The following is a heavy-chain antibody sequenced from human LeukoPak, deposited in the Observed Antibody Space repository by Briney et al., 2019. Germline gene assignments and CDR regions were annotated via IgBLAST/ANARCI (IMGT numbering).Heavy chain of an antibody. CDR3: ARGSYYMDV. CDR1: GFTFSSYA. J-gene: IGHJ6*03. V-gene: IGHV3-23*01. CDR2: ISGSGGST. Sequence: PGGSLRLSCAASGFTFSSYAMSWVRQAPGKGLEWVSAISGSGGSTYYAGSVKGRFTISRDNSKDTLYLQMSSLRAEDTAVYYCARGSYYMDVWGKGTTVTVSS.